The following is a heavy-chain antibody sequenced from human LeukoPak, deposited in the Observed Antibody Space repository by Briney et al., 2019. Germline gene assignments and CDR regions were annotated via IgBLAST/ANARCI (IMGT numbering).Heavy chain of an antibody. V-gene: IGHV3-53*01. CDR2: IRGGGAP. CDR1: GFTVSSNY. D-gene: IGHD6-6*01. J-gene: IGHJ4*02. Sequence: GGSLRLSCAASGFTVSSNYMNWVRQAPGKGLQWVSSIRGGGAPVYADSVKGRFTISRDDFKSTVFLQMDSLRPEDTAVYYCAKNTQYSGYYDCWGQGTLVAVSS. CDR3: AKNTQYSGYYDC.